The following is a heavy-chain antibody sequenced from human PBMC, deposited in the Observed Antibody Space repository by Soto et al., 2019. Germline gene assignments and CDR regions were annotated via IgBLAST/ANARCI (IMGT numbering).Heavy chain of an antibody. D-gene: IGHD6-13*01. CDR1: GFTFISSA. Sequence: QMQLVQSGPEVRKPGTSVKVSSKASGFTFISSAMQWVRQAGGQHIEWIGWIVVGSGNTNYAQKFQERVTLTMDMSTSTAYMELSSLRSEDTAVYYCGLSYSSSWGDFDYWGQGTLVTVSS. V-gene: IGHV1-58*02. J-gene: IGHJ4*02. CDR3: GLSYSSSWGDFDY. CDR2: IVVGSGNT.